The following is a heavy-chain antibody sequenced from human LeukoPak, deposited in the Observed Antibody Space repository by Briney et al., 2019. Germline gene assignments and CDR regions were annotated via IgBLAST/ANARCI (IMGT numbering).Heavy chain of an antibody. CDR2: IKKDGSEK. CDR3: ARSNVLRYFDWLSGSYYYYYMDV. CDR1: GFTFSSYW. V-gene: IGHV3-7*01. Sequence: GGSLRLSCAASGFTFSSYWMRWVRQAPGKGLEWVANIKKDGSEKYYVDSVKGRFTISRDNAKNSLYLQMNSLRAEDTAVYYCARSNVLRYFDWLSGSYYYYYMDVWGKGTTVTVSS. D-gene: IGHD3-9*01. J-gene: IGHJ6*03.